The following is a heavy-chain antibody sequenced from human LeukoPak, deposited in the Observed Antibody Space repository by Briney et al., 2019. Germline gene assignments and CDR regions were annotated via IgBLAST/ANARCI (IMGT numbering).Heavy chain of an antibody. CDR1: GGTFSSYA. J-gene: IGHJ4*02. CDR2: IIPIFGTA. CDR3: ARDRFPYYYDSSGYFDY. V-gene: IGHV1-69*05. Sequence: ASVKVSCKASGGTFSSYAISWVRQAPGQGLEWMGGIIPIFGTANYAQKFQGRVTITTDESTSTAYMELSSLRSEDMAVYYCARDRFPYYYDSSGYFDYWGQGTLVTVSS. D-gene: IGHD3-22*01.